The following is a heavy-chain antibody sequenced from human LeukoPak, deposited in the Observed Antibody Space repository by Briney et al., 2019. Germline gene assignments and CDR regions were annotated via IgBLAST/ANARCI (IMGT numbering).Heavy chain of an antibody. CDR2: IYYSGST. CDR1: GGSISSYY. CDR3: ARGIVVVTAIPNYYYYGMDV. Sequence: SETLSLTCTVSGGSISSYYWSWIRQPPGKGLEWIGYIYYSGSTNYNPSLKSRVTISVDTSKNQFSLKLSPVTAADTAVYYCARGIVVVTAIPNYYYYGMDVWGQGTTVTVSS. V-gene: IGHV4-59*12. D-gene: IGHD2-21*02. J-gene: IGHJ6*02.